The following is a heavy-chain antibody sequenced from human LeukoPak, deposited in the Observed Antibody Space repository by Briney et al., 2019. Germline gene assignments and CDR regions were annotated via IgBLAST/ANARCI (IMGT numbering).Heavy chain of an antibody. CDR3: ARDSYNGDYVPGYFQH. V-gene: IGHV3-48*03. CDR1: GFTFRSSE. Sequence: GGSLRLSCATSGFTFRSSEMNWVRQAPGKGLEWVSYISGTGNTIYYTDSVKGRFTISRGNAKNSLYLQMNSLRAEDTAVYYCARDSYNGDYVPGYFQHWGQGTLVTVSS. J-gene: IGHJ1*01. CDR2: ISGTGNTI. D-gene: IGHD4-17*01.